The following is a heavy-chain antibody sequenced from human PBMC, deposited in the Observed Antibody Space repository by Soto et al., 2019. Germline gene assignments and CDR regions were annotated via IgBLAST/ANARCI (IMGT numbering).Heavy chain of an antibody. Sequence: PSETLSLTCTVSGGSISSSSYYWGWIRQPPGKGLEWIGSIYYSGSTYYNPSPKSRVTISVDTSKNQFSLKLSSVTAADTAVYYCARRERIFGPKYGMDVWGQGTTVTVSS. CDR3: ARRERIFGPKYGMDV. J-gene: IGHJ6*02. V-gene: IGHV4-39*01. CDR2: IYYSGST. CDR1: GGSISSSSYY. D-gene: IGHD3-3*01.